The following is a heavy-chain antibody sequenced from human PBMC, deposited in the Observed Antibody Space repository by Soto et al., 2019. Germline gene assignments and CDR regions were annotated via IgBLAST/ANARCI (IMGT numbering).Heavy chain of an antibody. CDR2: ISYDGSNK. CDR3: ALGYYDSSGYWPS. J-gene: IGHJ5*02. D-gene: IGHD3-22*01. CDR1: GFTFSSYA. Sequence: PGGSLRLSCAASGFTFSSYAMHWVRQAPGKGLEWVAVISYDGSNKYYADSVKGRFTISRDNSKNTLYLQMNSLRAEDTAVYYCALGYYDSSGYWPSWGQGTLVTVS. V-gene: IGHV3-30-3*01.